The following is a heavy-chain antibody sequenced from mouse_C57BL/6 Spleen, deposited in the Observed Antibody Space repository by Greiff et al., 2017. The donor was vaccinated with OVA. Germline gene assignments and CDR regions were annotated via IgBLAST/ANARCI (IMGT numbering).Heavy chain of an antibody. Sequence: VKLQQPGAELVKPGASVKLSCKASGYTFTSYWMHWVKQRPGQGLEWIGMIHPNSGSTNYNEKFKSKATLTVDKSSSTAYMQLSSLTSEDAAVYYCARGGDNGGYFDYWGQGTTLTVSS. J-gene: IGHJ2*01. CDR2: IHPNSGST. D-gene: IGHD1-3*01. CDR1: GYTFTSYW. V-gene: IGHV1-64*01. CDR3: ARGGDNGGYFDY.